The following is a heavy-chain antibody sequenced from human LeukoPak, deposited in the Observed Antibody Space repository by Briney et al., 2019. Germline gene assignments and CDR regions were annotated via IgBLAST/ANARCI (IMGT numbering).Heavy chain of an antibody. J-gene: IGHJ3*02. V-gene: IGHV1-2*02. Sequence: RASVKVSCKASGYTFTGYYMHWVRQAPGQGLEWMGWINPNSGGTNYAQKFQGRVTMTRDTSISTAYMELSRLRSDDTAVYYCARASYDYVWGSYHADAFDIWGQGTMVTVSS. D-gene: IGHD3-16*02. CDR1: GYTFTGYY. CDR3: ARASYDYVWGSYHADAFDI. CDR2: INPNSGGT.